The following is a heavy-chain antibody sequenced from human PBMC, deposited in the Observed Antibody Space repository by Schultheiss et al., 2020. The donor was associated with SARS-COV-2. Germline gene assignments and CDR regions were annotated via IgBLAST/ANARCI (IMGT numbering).Heavy chain of an antibody. Sequence: GGSLRLSCAASGFTFSSYGMNWVRQAPGKGLEWVSYISSSSSTIYYADSVKGRFTISRDNAKNSLYLQMNSLRAEDTAVYYCAGDYCSGGSCYGRDYYGMDVWGQGTTVTVSS. J-gene: IGHJ6*02. CDR1: GFTFSSYG. CDR3: AGDYCSGGSCYGRDYYGMDV. V-gene: IGHV3-48*01. CDR2: ISSSSSTI. D-gene: IGHD2-15*01.